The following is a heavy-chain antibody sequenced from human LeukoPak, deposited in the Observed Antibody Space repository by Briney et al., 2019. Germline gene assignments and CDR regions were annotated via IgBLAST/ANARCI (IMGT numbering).Heavy chain of an antibody. Sequence: GGSPRLSCAASGFMFSSNWMSWVRLAPGKGLEWVANIKEDGTETYYVDSVKGRFTISRDNAKNSLYLQMNSLRVEDTAVYYCAKEGRSLQTYWGQGTLVTVSS. J-gene: IGHJ4*02. CDR1: GFMFSSNW. D-gene: IGHD5-24*01. CDR3: AKEGRSLQTY. V-gene: IGHV3-7*03. CDR2: IKEDGTET.